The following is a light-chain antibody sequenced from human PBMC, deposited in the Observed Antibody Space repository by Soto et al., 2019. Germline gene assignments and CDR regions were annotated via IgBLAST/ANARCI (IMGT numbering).Light chain of an antibody. V-gene: IGKV1-39*01. CDR3: QQSYNTPIT. CDR2: AAS. J-gene: IGKJ5*01. Sequence: DIQMTQSPSSLSASVGDRVTITCRASQSIRRYLNWYQQKQGKAPNLLIYAASSLQSGVPSRFSGSGSGTDFTLTISSLQPEDFATYYCQQSYNTPITFGQGTRLEIK. CDR1: QSIRRY.